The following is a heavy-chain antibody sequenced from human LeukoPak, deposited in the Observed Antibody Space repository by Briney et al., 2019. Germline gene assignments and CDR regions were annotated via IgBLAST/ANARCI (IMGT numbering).Heavy chain of an antibody. J-gene: IGHJ6*03. Sequence: SQTLSLTCTVSGGSISSGSYYWSWIRQPPGKGLEWIGYIYHSGSTYYNPSLKSRVTISVDRSKNQFSLKLRSVTAADTAVYYCARRDYYYYYMDVWGKGTTVTVS. V-gene: IGHV4-30-2*01. CDR2: IYHSGST. CDR1: GGSISSGSYY. CDR3: ARRDYYYYYMDV.